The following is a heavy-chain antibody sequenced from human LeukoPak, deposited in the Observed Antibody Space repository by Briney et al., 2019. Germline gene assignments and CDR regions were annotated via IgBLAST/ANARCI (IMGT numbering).Heavy chain of an antibody. Sequence: PSETLSLTCTVSGGSISNYFWSWIRQPAGKGLEWIGRIYTSGSTYYNPSLKSRVTMSVDTSKNQFSLQLSSVTAADTAAYYRAREQGSQQYGNSWSFDYWGHGTLVTVSS. CDR3: AREQGSQQYGNSWSFDY. D-gene: IGHD6-13*01. J-gene: IGHJ4*01. CDR1: GGSISNYF. CDR2: IYTSGST. V-gene: IGHV4-4*07.